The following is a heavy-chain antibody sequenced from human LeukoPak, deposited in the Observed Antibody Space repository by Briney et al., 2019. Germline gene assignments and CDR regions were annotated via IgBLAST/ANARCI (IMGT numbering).Heavy chain of an antibody. D-gene: IGHD3-10*01. V-gene: IGHV4-39*07. CDR1: GDSLSSSSYY. CDR3: ARVRYYGSGDTFYY. CDR2: TSGSA. J-gene: IGHJ4*02. Sequence: SETLSLTCTVSGDSLSSSSYYWGWIRQPPGKGLEWIGSTSGSAYYNPSLKSRVTISVDTSKNQFSLKLSSVTAADTAVYYCARVRYYGSGDTFYYWGQGTLVTVSS.